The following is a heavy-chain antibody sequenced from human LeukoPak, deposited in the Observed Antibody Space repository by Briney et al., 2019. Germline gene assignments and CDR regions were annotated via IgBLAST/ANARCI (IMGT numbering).Heavy chain of an antibody. V-gene: IGHV3-48*01. J-gene: IGHJ3*02. Sequence: PGGSLRLSCAASGFTFSSYSMSWVRQAPGKGLEWVSYISSSSSTIYYADSVKGRFTISRDNAKNSLYLQMNSLRAEDTAVYYCAKSPAVTVTAFDIWGQGTMVTVSS. CDR3: AKSPAVTVTAFDI. D-gene: IGHD4-17*01. CDR2: ISSSSSTI. CDR1: GFTFSSYS.